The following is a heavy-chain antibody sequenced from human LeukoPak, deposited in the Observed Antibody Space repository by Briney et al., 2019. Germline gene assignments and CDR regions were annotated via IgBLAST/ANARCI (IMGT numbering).Heavy chain of an antibody. D-gene: IGHD1-26*01. CDR3: ARVPAYYDYYYYGMDV. CDR1: GFTFSSYW. Sequence: GGSLRLSCAASGFTFSSYWMHWVRQAQGKGKVWESSIYSDGSSTSYADSVKGRCTISRDNAKNTLYLLMKSLRAEDTAVYYCARVPAYYDYYYYGMDVWGQGTTVTVSS. CDR2: IYSDGSST. J-gene: IGHJ6*02. V-gene: IGHV3-74*01.